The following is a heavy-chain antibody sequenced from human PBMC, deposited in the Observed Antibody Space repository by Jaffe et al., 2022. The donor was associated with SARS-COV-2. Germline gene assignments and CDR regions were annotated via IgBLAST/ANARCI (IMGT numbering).Heavy chain of an antibody. V-gene: IGHV4-61*02. CDR1: GGSISSGSYY. Sequence: QVQLQESGPGLVKPSQTLSLTCTVSGGSISSGSYYWSWIRQPAGKGLEWIGRIYTSGSTNYNPSLKSRVTISVDTSKNQFSLKLSSVTAADTAVYYCARGSPSIYSSSWEAYLFAYWGQGTLVTVSS. J-gene: IGHJ4*02. CDR3: ARGSPSIYSSSWEAYLFAY. CDR2: IYTSGST. D-gene: IGHD6-6*01.